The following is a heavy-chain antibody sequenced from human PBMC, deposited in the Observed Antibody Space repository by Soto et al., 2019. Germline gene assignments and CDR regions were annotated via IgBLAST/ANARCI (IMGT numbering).Heavy chain of an antibody. Sequence: QLQLQESGPGLVKPSETLSLTCTVSGGSISSSSYYWGWIRQPPGKGLEWIGSIYYGGSTYYNPSLKSGVTIYVDTSKNQFSLKLSSVTAADTAVYYCARLGTTVTTGGPYFDYWGQGTLVTVSS. V-gene: IGHV4-39*01. J-gene: IGHJ4*02. D-gene: IGHD4-17*01. CDR1: GGSISSSSYY. CDR3: ARLGTTVTTGGPYFDY. CDR2: IYYGGST.